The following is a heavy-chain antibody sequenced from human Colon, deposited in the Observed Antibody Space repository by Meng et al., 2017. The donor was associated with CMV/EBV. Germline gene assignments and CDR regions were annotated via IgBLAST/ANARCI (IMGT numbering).Heavy chain of an antibody. J-gene: IGHJ4*02. V-gene: IGHV4-39*07. CDR1: LSAGSITRLF. CDR3: AKESIGKWQFPDYFDS. D-gene: IGHD3-10*01. Sequence: PSDPSSLRCTLSLSAGSITRLFEDWVRQPSWKGLEWIGSVSTGGTTYYNPSLKSPVTISVETSKRQFSLNVNPLTAADTAADYCAKESIGKWQFPDYFDSWGQGILVTVSS. CDR2: VSTGGTT.